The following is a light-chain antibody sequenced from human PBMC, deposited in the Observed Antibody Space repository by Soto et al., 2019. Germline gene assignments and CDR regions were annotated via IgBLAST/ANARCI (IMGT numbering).Light chain of an antibody. V-gene: IGKV3-20*01. Sequence: DIVLTQSPGTLSLSPGESATLSCRASQSISSSYIAWYQQKPGQAPRLLIYAASSRATGIPDRFSGSGSGTDFTLTISRLEPEDFAVYYYQQYGSSSYTFGQGTQLEIK. CDR3: QQYGSSSYT. CDR2: AAS. CDR1: QSISSSY. J-gene: IGKJ2*01.